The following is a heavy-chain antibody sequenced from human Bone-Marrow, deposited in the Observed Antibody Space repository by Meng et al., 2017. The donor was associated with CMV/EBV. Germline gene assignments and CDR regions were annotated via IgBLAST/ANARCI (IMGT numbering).Heavy chain of an antibody. Sequence: QVHRQPWGAGLLEPSETLSLTWGVYGAPFSGYWSWVRQPPGKGLEWIGEITHSGSTNYNVSLKSRVTISIDTSKNQFSLKLSSVTATDTAVYYCAPGFRSWSGSYSSWGQGTLVTVSS. D-gene: IGHD1-26*01. CDR2: ITHSGST. J-gene: IGHJ4*02. CDR3: APGFRSWSGSYSS. V-gene: IGHV4-34*01. CDR1: GAPFSGY.